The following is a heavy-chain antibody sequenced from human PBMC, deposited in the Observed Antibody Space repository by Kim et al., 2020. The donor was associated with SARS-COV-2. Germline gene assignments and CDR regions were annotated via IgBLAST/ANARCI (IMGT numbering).Heavy chain of an antibody. Sequence: GGSLRLSCAASGFTFSSYAMSWVRQAPGKGLEWVSVIYSGGSSTYYADSVKGRFTISRDNSKNTLYLQMNSLRAEDTAVYYCAKDAGYYDYVWGTLLDAFDIWGQGTMVTVSS. J-gene: IGHJ3*02. CDR3: AKDAGYYDYVWGTLLDAFDI. V-gene: IGHV3-23*03. CDR2: IYSGGSST. D-gene: IGHD3-16*01. CDR1: GFTFSSYA.